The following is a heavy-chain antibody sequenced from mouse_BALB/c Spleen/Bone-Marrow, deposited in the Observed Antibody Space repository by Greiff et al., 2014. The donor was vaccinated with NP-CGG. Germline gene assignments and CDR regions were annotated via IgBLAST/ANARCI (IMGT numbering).Heavy chain of an antibody. J-gene: IGHJ2*01. CDR2: IHYSGTT. CDR1: GYSITSGYS. D-gene: IGHD2-1*01. CDR3: ARRNGNYYFDY. V-gene: IGHV3-1*02. Sequence: EVQLQQSGPDLVKPSQSLSLTCTVTGYSITSGYSLHWIRQFPGNKLEWMGYIHYSGTTNYNPSLKSRISITRDTSKNQFFLQLNSVTTEDTATYYCARRNGNYYFDYWGQGTTLTVSS.